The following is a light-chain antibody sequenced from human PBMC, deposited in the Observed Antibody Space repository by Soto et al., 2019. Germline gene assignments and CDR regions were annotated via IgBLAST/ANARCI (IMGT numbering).Light chain of an antibody. CDR2: EVS. V-gene: IGLV2-14*01. CDR1: SNDVGAYNY. CDR3: ISPKNTGTPP. J-gene: IGLJ1*01. Sequence: QSVLTQPASVSGSPGQSIAIPCTGTSNDVGAYNYVSWYQQHPGKAPKLILYEVSKRPSGISNRFSGSKSGNTASLTITGLQAEDEADYYCISPKNTGTPPFGTGTKLTVL.